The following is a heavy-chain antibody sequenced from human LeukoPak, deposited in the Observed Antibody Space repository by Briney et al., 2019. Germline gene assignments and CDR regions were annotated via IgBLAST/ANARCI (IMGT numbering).Heavy chain of an antibody. V-gene: IGHV3-7*01. CDR2: IKQDGSEK. D-gene: IGHD2-21*01. J-gene: IGHJ3*02. CDR3: ARDSHYLRDAFDI. CDR1: GFTFSTYV. Sequence: GRSLRLSCAASGFTFSTYVMHWVRQAPGKGLEWVANIKQDGSEKYYVDSVKGRFTISRDNAKNSLYLQMNSLRAEDTAVYYCARDSHYLRDAFDIWGQGTMVTVSS.